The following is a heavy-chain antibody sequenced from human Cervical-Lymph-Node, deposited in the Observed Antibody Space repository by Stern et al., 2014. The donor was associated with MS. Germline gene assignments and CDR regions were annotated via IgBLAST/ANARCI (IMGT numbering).Heavy chain of an antibody. J-gene: IGHJ4*02. Sequence: EVQLVESGGGLVKPGGSLRLSFAASGFTFSSYTMTWVRQAPGQGLEWVSSISSTTTYIYYADSVKGRFTISRNDTKNSLYLQMNGLRAEDTAVYYCTRDLEYSSSLPFDFWGQGTLVTVSS. CDR1: GFTFSSYT. V-gene: IGHV3-21*01. CDR3: TRDLEYSSSLPFDF. D-gene: IGHD6-6*01. CDR2: ISSTTTYI.